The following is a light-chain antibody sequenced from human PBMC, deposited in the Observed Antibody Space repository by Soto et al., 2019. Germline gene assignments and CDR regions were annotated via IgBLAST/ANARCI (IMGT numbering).Light chain of an antibody. J-gene: IGKJ1*01. CDR2: GAS. V-gene: IGKV3-20*01. Sequence: EIVLTQSPGTLSLSPGERATLSCRASQSFSSNYLAWYQQKPGQAPRLLIYGASNRAAGIPDRFSVSGSGTDFTLTISRLEPEDFAVYYCQQYDSAPETFGQGTKVEVK. CDR3: QQYDSAPET. CDR1: QSFSSNY.